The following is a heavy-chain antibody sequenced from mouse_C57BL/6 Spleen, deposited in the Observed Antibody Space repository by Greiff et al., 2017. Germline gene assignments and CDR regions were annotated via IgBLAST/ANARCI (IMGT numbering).Heavy chain of an antibody. J-gene: IGHJ1*03. CDR1: GYAFSSSW. D-gene: IGHD1-1*01. Sequence: QVQLQQSGPELVKPGASVQISCKASGYAFSSSWLNWVKQRPGKGLEWIGRIYPGDGDTNYNGKFKGKATLTADKSSSTAYMQLSSLTSEDSAVYFCARDYYGSSYVDWYFDVWGTGTTVTVSS. CDR2: IYPGDGDT. V-gene: IGHV1-82*01. CDR3: ARDYYGSSYVDWYFDV.